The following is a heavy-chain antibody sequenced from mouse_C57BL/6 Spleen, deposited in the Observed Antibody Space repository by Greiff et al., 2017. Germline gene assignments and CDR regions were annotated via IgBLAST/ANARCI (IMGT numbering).Heavy chain of an antibody. V-gene: IGHV6-3*01. D-gene: IGHD1-1*01. CDR3: TEYYYGSLDY. J-gene: IGHJ2*01. CDR1: GFTFSNYW. Sequence: EVQRVESGGGLVQPGGSMKLSCVASGFTFSNYWMNWVRQSPEKGLEWVAQIRLKSENYATHYAESVKGRFTISRDDSKSSVYLQMNNLRAEDTGIYYCTEYYYGSLDYWGQGTTLTVSS. CDR2: IRLKSENYAT.